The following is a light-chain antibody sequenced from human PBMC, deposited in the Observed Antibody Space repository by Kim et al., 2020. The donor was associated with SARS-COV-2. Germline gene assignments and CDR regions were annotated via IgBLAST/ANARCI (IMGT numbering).Light chain of an antibody. CDR3: QSYNRDNVI. V-gene: IGLV6-57*02. J-gene: IGLJ2*01. CDR2: EDD. Sequence: GRTVPTYFAGSRGCLDDNVVQWDQQGPGGVPTTVFYEDDQRPSGVSDRFSGSIDNSSNSASLTISGLRTEDEADYYCQSYNRDNVIFGGGTQLTVL. CDR1: RGCLDDNV.